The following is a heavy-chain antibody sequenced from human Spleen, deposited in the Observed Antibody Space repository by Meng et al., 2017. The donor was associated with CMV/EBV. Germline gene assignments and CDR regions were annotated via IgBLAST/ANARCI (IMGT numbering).Heavy chain of an antibody. D-gene: IGHD3-16*01. CDR3: ARGNTRYYGLEY. J-gene: IGHJ4*02. CDR1: DDSISGHNYF. V-gene: IGHV4-30-4*01. CDR2: IYYTGNA. Sequence: CDVSDDSISGHNYFWSWIRQPPGKGLEWLGYIYYTGNAYNNSSLESRVIISVDTSKNQFYLRLNSLTVADTAMYYCARGNTRYYGLEYWGQGSLVTVSS.